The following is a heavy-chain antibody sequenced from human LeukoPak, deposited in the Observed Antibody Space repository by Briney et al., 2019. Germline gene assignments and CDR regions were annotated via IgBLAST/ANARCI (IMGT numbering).Heavy chain of an antibody. D-gene: IGHD5-12*01. J-gene: IGHJ4*02. CDR1: GGTFSSYA. Sequence: ASVKVSCKASGGTFSSYAISWVRQAPGQGLECMGWINLNSGGTKYAQKFQGWVTMTRDTSISTAYMELSRLRSDDTAVYYCARSSGYDPPDYWGQGTLVTVSS. CDR2: INLNSGGT. CDR3: ARSSGYDPPDY. V-gene: IGHV1-2*04.